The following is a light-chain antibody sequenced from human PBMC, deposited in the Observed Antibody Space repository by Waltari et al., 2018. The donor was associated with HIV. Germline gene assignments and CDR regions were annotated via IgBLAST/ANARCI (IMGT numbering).Light chain of an antibody. Sequence: SYELTQPPSVSVSPGQTASITCSGDKLGDKYAFWYQQKPGQSPVLVIYQESKRPSGIPERFSGSNSGNTATLTISGTQAMDEADYYCQAWDSNTPYVFGTGTKVTVL. CDR3: QAWDSNTPYV. V-gene: IGLV3-1*01. CDR2: QES. J-gene: IGLJ1*01. CDR1: KLGDKY.